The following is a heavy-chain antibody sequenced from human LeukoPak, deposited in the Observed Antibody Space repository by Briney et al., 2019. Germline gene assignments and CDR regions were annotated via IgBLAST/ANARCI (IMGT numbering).Heavy chain of an antibody. V-gene: IGHV3-74*03. CDR1: GFTFSSYQ. J-gene: IGHJ1*01. CDR2: TNTDGSST. D-gene: IGHD4-23*01. Sequence: GGSLRLSCAASGFTFSSYQMNWVRQAPGKGLVWVSGTNTDGSSTMYADSVKGRFTIARDNAKNTLYLQMNSLRAEDTAVYYCYGANAEHWGQGTLVTVSS. CDR3: YGANAEH.